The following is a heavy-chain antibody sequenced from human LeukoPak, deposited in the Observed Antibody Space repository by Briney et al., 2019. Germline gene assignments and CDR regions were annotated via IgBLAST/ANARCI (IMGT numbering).Heavy chain of an antibody. CDR1: GFTFSSYA. J-gene: IGHJ4*02. D-gene: IGHD3-22*01. CDR3: AREYYYDSSGSPDY. Sequence: GGSLGLSCAASGFTFSSYAMHWVRQAPGKGLEWVAVISYDGSNKYYADSVKGRFTISRDNSKNTLYLQMNSLRAEDTAVYYCAREYYYDSSGSPDYWGQGTLVTVSS. CDR2: ISYDGSNK. V-gene: IGHV3-30-3*01.